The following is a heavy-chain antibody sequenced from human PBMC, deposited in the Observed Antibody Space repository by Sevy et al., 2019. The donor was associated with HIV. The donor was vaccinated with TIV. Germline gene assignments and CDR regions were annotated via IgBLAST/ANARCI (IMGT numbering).Heavy chain of an antibody. CDR1: GFTFSSYS. Sequence: GGSLRLSCAASGFTFSSYSMNWVRQAPGKGLEWVSSISSSSYIYYADSVKGRFTISRDNAKNSLYLQMNSLRAEDTAVDYCARVGSVVPAAMPHYYYYYMDVWGKGTTVTVSS. CDR2: ISSSSYI. CDR3: ARVGSVVPAAMPHYYYYYMDV. V-gene: IGHV3-21*01. J-gene: IGHJ6*03. D-gene: IGHD2-2*01.